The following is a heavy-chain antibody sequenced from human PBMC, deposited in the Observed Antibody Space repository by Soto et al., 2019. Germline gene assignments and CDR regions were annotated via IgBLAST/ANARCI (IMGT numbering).Heavy chain of an antibody. CDR2: IYYSGST. Sequence: QVQLQESGPGLVKPSETLSLTCTVSGGSVSSGSYYWSWIRQPPGKGLEWSGDIYYSGSTNYNPYLKSRVTISVDTSKNQFSLKLSSVTAADTAVYYCAREDIVVVPAAIKYYYGMDVWGQGTTVTVSS. D-gene: IGHD2-2*02. CDR1: GGSVSSGSYY. CDR3: AREDIVVVPAAIKYYYGMDV. V-gene: IGHV4-61*01. J-gene: IGHJ6*02.